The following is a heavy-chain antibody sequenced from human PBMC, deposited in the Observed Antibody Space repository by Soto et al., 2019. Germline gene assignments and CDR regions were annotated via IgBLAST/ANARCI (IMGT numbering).Heavy chain of an antibody. J-gene: IGHJ6*02. D-gene: IGHD2-2*01. CDR1: GFTFSDYY. CDR2: LNPKSGGT. Sequence: ASVKVSCKASGFTFSDYYMHWVREAPGQGLEWMGWLNPKSGGTTYAQKFQGRLTLSRDTSINTAYMELSQLSIDDTALYYCARERYQVLSDGMDVWGQGTTVTVSS. V-gene: IGHV1-2*02. CDR3: ARERYQVLSDGMDV.